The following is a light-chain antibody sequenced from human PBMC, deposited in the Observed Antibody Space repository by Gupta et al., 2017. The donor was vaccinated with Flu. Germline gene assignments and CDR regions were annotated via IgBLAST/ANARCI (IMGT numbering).Light chain of an antibody. CDR1: SGSFAGNY. CDR2: SGN. V-gene: IGLV6-57*03. J-gene: IGLJ3*02. CDR3: PYYDSRNPCV. Sequence: NFILTQPHSVSESPGKTVIISCTRSSGSFAGNYVQWYQQRPGSALPTVLDSGNQRPSGVPARISCATDSSSTSAFPTISGLKTEDEAYYYCPYYDSRNPCVFGGGTKLTVL.